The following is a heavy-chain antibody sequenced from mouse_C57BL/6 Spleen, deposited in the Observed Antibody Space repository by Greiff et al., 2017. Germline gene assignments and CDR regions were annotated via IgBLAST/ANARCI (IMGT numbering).Heavy chain of an antibody. V-gene: IGHV1-59*01. J-gene: IGHJ4*01. CDR3: ARWGGYSNGVDY. D-gene: IGHD2-5*01. CDR1: GYTFTSYW. CDR2: IDPSDCYT. Sequence: QVQLQQPGAELVRPGTSVKLSCKASGYTFTSYWMHWVKQRPGQGLEWIGVIDPSDCYTNYNQKFKGKATLTVDTSSSTAYMQLSSLTSEDSAVYYCARWGGYSNGVDYWGQGTSVTVSS.